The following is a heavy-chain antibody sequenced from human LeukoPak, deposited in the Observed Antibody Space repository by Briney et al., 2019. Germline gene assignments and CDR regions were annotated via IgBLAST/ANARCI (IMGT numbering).Heavy chain of an antibody. CDR1: GFTFSSYE. Sequence: PGGSLRLSCAASGFTFSSYEMNWVRQAPGKGLEWVSYISSSGSTIYYADSVKGRFTISRDNAKNTLYLQMNSLRAEDTAVYYCARAGGYSSTQGDYWGQGTLVTVSS. V-gene: IGHV3-48*03. CDR3: ARAGGYSSTQGDY. CDR2: ISSSGSTI. J-gene: IGHJ4*02. D-gene: IGHD6-13*01.